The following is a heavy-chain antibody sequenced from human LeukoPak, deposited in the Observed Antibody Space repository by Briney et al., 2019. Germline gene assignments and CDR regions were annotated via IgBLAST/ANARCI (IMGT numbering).Heavy chain of an antibody. CDR2: IYYSGST. Sequence: PSETLSLTCTVSGGSISSYYWSWIRQPPGKGLEWIGYIYYSGSTNYNPSLKSRVTISVDTSKNQFSLKLSSVTAADTAVYYCARGALGSGWPPDYWGQGTLVTVSS. CDR1: GGSISSYY. V-gene: IGHV4-59*01. CDR3: ARGALGSGWPPDY. D-gene: IGHD6-19*01. J-gene: IGHJ4*02.